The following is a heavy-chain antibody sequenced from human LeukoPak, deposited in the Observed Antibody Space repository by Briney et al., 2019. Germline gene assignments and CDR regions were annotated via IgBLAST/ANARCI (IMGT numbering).Heavy chain of an antibody. CDR1: GGTFSSYA. CDR2: IIPIFGTA. CDR3: ASNIWSGYYYYYMDV. Sequence: GSSVKVSCKASGGTFSSYAINWVRQAPGQGLEWMGGIIPIFGTANYAQKFQGRVTITTDESTSTAYMELSSLRSEDTAVYYCASNIWSGYYYYYMDVWGKRTTVTVSS. D-gene: IGHD3-3*01. J-gene: IGHJ6*03. V-gene: IGHV1-69*05.